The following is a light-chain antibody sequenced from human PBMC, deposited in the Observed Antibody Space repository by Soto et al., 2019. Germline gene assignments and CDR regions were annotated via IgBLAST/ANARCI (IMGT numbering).Light chain of an antibody. CDR1: QSISSSY. V-gene: IGKV3-20*01. CDR3: QLYGGSHMFS. J-gene: IGKJ2*01. Sequence: EIVLTQSPGTLSLSPGEGAALSCRTSQSISSSYLAWYQQKPGQPPRHLIYAASSRATGLPDRFSGSGSGTDFTLTISRLEPEDFAVYYCQLYGGSHMFSFGQGTKLEIK. CDR2: AAS.